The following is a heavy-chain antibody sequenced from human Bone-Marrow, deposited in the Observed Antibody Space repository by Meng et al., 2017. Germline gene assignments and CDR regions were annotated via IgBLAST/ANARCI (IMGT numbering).Heavy chain of an antibody. Sequence: QVQLQESGPGRVTPSGTLSRTCGVSGASFSSGYWWTWVRQPPGKGLEWIGEFHHSGTTNYNPSLRSRVTISVDTSKNQFSLRLTSVTAADTAVYYCAASPGWWRIDSWGQGTLVTVSS. D-gene: IGHD6-19*01. CDR3: AASPGWWRIDS. CDR1: GASFSSGYW. CDR2: FHHSGTT. V-gene: IGHV4-4*02. J-gene: IGHJ4*02.